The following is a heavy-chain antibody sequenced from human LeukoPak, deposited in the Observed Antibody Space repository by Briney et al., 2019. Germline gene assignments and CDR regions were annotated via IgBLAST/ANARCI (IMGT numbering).Heavy chain of an antibody. D-gene: IGHD3-10*01. J-gene: IGHJ4*02. CDR1: GFTFSSYA. V-gene: IGHV3-23*01. CDR2: ISGSGGST. Sequence: GGSLRLSCAASGFTFSSYAMSWVRQAPGKGLEWVSAISGSGGSTYYADSVKGRFTISRDNSKNTLYPQMNSLRAEDTAVYYCAKCNSEDYYGSYWGQGTLVTVSS. CDR3: AKCNSEDYYGSY.